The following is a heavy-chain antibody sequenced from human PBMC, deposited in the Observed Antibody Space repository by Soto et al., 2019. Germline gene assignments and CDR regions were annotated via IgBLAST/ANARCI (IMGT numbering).Heavy chain of an antibody. Sequence: QEQLVESGGGVVQPGRSLRLSCTASGITFSNYGMHWVRQAPGKGLEWVAVISYDGNNKYYADSVKGRVTISRDNSKNTLYLQMDSLRAEDTAVYYCASSFGGRYYFDSSGYWADYWGQGTLVTVSS. CDR3: ASSFGGRYYFDSSGYWADY. V-gene: IGHV3-30*03. CDR2: ISYDGNNK. D-gene: IGHD3-22*01. J-gene: IGHJ4*02. CDR1: GITFSNYG.